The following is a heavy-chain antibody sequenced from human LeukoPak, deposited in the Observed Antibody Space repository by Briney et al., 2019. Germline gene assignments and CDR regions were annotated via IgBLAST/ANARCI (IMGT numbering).Heavy chain of an antibody. Sequence: GASVKVSCKASRYTFTGYYMHWVRQAPGQGLEWMGWINPNSGVTDYAQNFQGRVTMTRDTSISTAYVELSRLRSDDTAVYYCARDLFRGYSYGPPGGYWGQGTLVTVSS. CDR1: RYTFTGYY. D-gene: IGHD5-18*01. V-gene: IGHV1-2*02. J-gene: IGHJ4*02. CDR3: ARDLFRGYSYGPPGGY. CDR2: INPNSGVT.